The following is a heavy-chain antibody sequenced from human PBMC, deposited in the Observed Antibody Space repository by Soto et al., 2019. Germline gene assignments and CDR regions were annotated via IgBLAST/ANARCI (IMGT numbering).Heavy chain of an antibody. CDR2: IYHSGST. J-gene: IGHJ4*02. D-gene: IGHD4-4*01. CDR1: GGSINTATHS. V-gene: IGHV4-30-2*01. CDR3: ARGGGVTTTGDDY. Sequence: QLQLQESGSGLVKPSQTLSLTCAVSGGSINTATHSWSWIRQPPGKGLEWIGYIYHSGSTYYNPSVKSRVTQSIDKSNNNFSLGLGSVTAADTAVYYCARGGGVTTTGDDYWGQGILVTVSS.